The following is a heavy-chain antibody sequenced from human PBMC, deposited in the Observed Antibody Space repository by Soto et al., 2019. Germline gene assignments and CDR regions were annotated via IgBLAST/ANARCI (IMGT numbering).Heavy chain of an antibody. V-gene: IGHV3-23*01. CDR2: ISGSGGST. D-gene: IGHD6-13*01. J-gene: IGHJ6*02. CDR1: GFTFSSYA. Sequence: PGGSLRLSCAASGFTFSSYAMSWVRQAPGKGLEWVSAISGSGGSTYYADSVKGRFTISRDNSKNTLYLQMNSLRAEDTAVYYCAKASSSWYPSYYGMDVWGQGTTVTVSS. CDR3: AKASSSWYPSYYGMDV.